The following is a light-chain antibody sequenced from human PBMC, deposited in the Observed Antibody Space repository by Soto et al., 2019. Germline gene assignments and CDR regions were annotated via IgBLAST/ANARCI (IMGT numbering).Light chain of an antibody. V-gene: IGKV3-20*01. CDR2: AAS. CDR1: QSVSSYY. Sequence: EIVLTQSPGPMSLSPGERATLSCRASQSVSSYYLAWYQQKPGQDPRLLIYAASSRATGIPDRFSGGGSGTDFTLTISRLEPEDFAVYYCQQCGSSPWTFGQGTKVEIK. J-gene: IGKJ1*01. CDR3: QQCGSSPWT.